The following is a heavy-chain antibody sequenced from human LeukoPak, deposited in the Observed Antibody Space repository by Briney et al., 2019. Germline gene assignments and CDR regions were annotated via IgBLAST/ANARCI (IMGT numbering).Heavy chain of an antibody. CDR1: GFTVSNNY. Sequence: GGSLRLSCAASGFTVSNNYMSWVRQAPGKGLEWVSVIYSGGSTYYADSVKGRFTISRDTSKNTLSLQMNSLGAEDTAVYYCASLSLGHYWGQGTLVTVSS. D-gene: IGHD6-6*01. CDR3: ASLSLGHY. CDR2: IYSGGST. V-gene: IGHV3-53*01. J-gene: IGHJ4*02.